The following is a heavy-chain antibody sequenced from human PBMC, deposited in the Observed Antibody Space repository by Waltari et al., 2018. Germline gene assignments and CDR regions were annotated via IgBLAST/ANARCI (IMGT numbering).Heavy chain of an antibody. CDR3: ARALISLSDLDY. Sequence: QVQLVQSGAEVKKPGASVEVSCKASGYSFTGYYVHWVRQAPGQGLEWMGWINPNSGGTNYAQKFQGRVTVTRDTSITTAYLELNSLNSDDTAGYYCARALISLSDLDYWGQGTLVTVSS. D-gene: IGHD1-26*01. CDR2: INPNSGGT. J-gene: IGHJ4*02. CDR1: GYSFTGYY. V-gene: IGHV1-2*02.